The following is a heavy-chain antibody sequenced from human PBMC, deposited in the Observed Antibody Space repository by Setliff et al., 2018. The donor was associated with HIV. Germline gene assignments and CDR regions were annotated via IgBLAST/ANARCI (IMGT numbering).Heavy chain of an antibody. J-gene: IGHJ4*02. CDR1: GGAFSSYA. Sequence: SVKVSCKASGGAFSSYAISWVRQAPGQGLERMGRVIPIFDRSHYAEKFQGRVTMTADKSTSTAYMELSSLRSDDSAMYYCAREGPCGNSCYSNYWGQGTLVTVSS. CDR2: VIPIFDRS. V-gene: IGHV1-69*04. D-gene: IGHD2-15*01. CDR3: AREGPCGNSCYSNY.